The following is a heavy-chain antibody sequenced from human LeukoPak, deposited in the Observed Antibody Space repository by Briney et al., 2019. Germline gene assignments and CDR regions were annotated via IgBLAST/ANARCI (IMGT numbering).Heavy chain of an antibody. CDR2: IYPGDSDT. CDR3: ARRSYSGKDFDY. D-gene: IGHD4-23*01. V-gene: IGHV5-51*01. Sequence: GESLKISCKGSGYIFTSYWITWVRQMPGKGLEWMGIIYPGDSDTKYSPSFQGQVTISADKSISTAYLQWSSLKASDTAMYYCARRSYSGKDFDYWGQETLVTVSS. J-gene: IGHJ4*02. CDR1: GYIFTSYW.